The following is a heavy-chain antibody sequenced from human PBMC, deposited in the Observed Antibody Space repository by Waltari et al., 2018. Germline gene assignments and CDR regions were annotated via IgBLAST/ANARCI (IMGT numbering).Heavy chain of an antibody. CDR2: IYHDGST. CDR1: GYAINSGFS. V-gene: IGHV4-38-2*01. Sequence: QVQLKESGPGLLKASETLSLTCDVSGYAINSGFSWGWIRQPPGKGLEWIATIYHDGSTFYNPSLTSRVSTSMDTSKNQFSLTLKSVTAADTAVYYCSRQVLGYCTSAACRRLESWGQGTLVTVSS. D-gene: IGHD2-2*03. CDR3: SRQVLGYCTSAACRRLES. J-gene: IGHJ4*02.